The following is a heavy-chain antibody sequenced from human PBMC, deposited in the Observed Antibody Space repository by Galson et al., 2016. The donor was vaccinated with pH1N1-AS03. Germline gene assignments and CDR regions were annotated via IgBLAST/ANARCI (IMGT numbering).Heavy chain of an antibody. Sequence: SLRLSCAVSGFSVGDNYITWVRQAPGKGLEWVAVMYSGGSTYYADSVRGRFTISRDTSRDTVLLQMNSLRGDDSALYFCARARLHPDPLDVWSQGMLVAVSS. CDR2: MYSGGST. D-gene: IGHD3-16*01. J-gene: IGHJ4*02. V-gene: IGHV3-53*01. CDR3: ARARLHPDPLDV. CDR1: GFSVGDNY.